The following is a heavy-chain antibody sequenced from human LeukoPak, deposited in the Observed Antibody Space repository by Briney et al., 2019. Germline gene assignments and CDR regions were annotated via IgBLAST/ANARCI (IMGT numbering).Heavy chain of an antibody. Sequence: SVKVSCKASGGIFNTNSISWLRQATGQGLEWMGRIIPILGIANYAQKFQGRVTITADKSTSTAYMELSSLRSEDTAVYYCVSDPDYYDSSGYYYKYFQHWGQGTLVTVSS. CDR2: IIPILGIA. CDR3: VSDPDYYDSSGYYYKYFQH. CDR1: GGIFNTNS. D-gene: IGHD3-22*01. V-gene: IGHV1-69*04. J-gene: IGHJ1*01.